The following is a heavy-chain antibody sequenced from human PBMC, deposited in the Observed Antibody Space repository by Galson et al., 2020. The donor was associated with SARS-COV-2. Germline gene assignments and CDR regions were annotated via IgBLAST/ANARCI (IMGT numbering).Heavy chain of an antibody. CDR2: SYPGDSET. D-gene: IGHD6-19*01. J-gene: IGHJ4*02. V-gene: IGHV5-51*01. Sequence: GESLKFFCEGSVYTFMNYLIGWVRQMRGKLLVWMGMSYPGDSETRYSPSFQGQVTISVDTSISTAYLQWSSLKASDTAMYYCARHGVADTLGVAYWGQGTQVTVSS. CDR3: ARHGVADTLGVAY. CDR1: VYTFMNYL.